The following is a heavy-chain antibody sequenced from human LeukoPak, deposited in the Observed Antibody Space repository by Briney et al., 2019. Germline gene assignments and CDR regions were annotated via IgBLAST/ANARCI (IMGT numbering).Heavy chain of an antibody. D-gene: IGHD2-15*01. CDR1: GYTFTGYY. V-gene: IGHV1-2*02. Sequence: ASVKVSCKTSGYTFTGYYMHWVRQAPGQGLEWMGWINPNSGGATYAQKFQGRVTLATDTSISTAYMELRSLRSADTAVYYCGIPQGGCSGIDCQPAYDFDYWGQGTLVTVSS. CDR3: GIPQGGCSGIDCQPAYDFDY. J-gene: IGHJ4*02. CDR2: INPNSGGA.